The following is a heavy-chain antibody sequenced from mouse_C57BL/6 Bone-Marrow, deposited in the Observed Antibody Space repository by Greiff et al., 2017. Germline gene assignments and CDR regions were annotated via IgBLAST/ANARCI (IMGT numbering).Heavy chain of an antibody. CDR1: GFTFSDYG. Sequence: EVQGVESGGGLVKPGGSLKLSCAASGFTFSDYGMHWVRQAPEKGLEWVAYISSGSSTIYYDVKVKGRVTISGDNAKNTLFLQMTSLTSEDSAVYYCARGGYKDEGAWFAYWGKGTLVTVSA. CDR2: ISSGSSTI. D-gene: IGHD2-14*01. CDR3: ARGGYKDEGAWFAY. J-gene: IGHJ3*01. V-gene: IGHV5-17*01.